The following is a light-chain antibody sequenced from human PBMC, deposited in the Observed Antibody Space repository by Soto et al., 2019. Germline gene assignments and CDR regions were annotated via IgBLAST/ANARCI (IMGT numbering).Light chain of an antibody. Sequence: DIQLTQSPSSLSASVGDRVTITCQASQDINNYLNWYQQKTGKAPKLLIFDASSVETGVPSRFSGSGSGTHFTFPISSLEPEDIATYHCQQYEDLPLTFGGGTMVELK. CDR3: QQYEDLPLT. CDR2: DAS. CDR1: QDINNY. V-gene: IGKV1-33*01. J-gene: IGKJ4*01.